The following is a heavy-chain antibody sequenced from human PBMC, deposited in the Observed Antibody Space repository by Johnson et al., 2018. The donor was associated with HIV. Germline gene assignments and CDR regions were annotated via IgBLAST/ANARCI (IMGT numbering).Heavy chain of an antibody. CDR3: GKEGWQQLAEGAFDI. CDR1: GFTFSSYA. V-gene: IGHV3-48*04. CDR2: ISCGGSTI. J-gene: IGHJ3*02. Sequence: VQLVESGGGLVLPGGSLRLSCVGSGFTFSSYAMHWVRQAPGKGLEWVSDISCGGSTIYYTDSVKGRFTISRDNSKNSLYLQMNSLRAEDTAVYYCGKEGWQQLAEGAFDIWGQGTMVTVTS. D-gene: IGHD6-13*01.